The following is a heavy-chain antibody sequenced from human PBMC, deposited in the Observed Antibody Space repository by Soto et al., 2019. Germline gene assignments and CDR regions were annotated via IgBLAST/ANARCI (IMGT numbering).Heavy chain of an antibody. D-gene: IGHD2-21*02. V-gene: IGHV3-48*01. CDR2: ILSSSGVI. CDR1: GFTFGTYS. Sequence: EVQLVESGGGLGQPGGSLRLSCAASGFTFGTYSMNWVRQDPGKWLVWVSFILSSSGVIYYADSVKGRFTISPYNAENSLYLQMNSRRAEDTAVYYCSRDLRATLVATAMPYYMDVWGKGTTVTVSS. CDR3: SRDLRATLVATAMPYYMDV. J-gene: IGHJ6*03.